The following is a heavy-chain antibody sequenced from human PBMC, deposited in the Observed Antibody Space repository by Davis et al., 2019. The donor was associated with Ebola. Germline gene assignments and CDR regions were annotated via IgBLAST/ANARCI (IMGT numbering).Heavy chain of an antibody. D-gene: IGHD2-21*02. J-gene: IGHJ3*02. Sequence: PGGSLRLSCAASGFTFSNYWMHWVRHAPGKGLVWVSRINSDGSSATYADSVKGRFSVSRDNAKNTLNLQMNGLRVEDTAIYYCAKDTANIWFDIWGQGTMVTVSS. CDR2: INSDGSSA. V-gene: IGHV3-74*01. CDR3: AKDTANIWFDI. CDR1: GFTFSNYW.